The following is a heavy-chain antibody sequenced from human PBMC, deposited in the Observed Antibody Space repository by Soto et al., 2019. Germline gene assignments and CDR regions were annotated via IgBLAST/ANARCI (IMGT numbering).Heavy chain of an antibody. J-gene: IGHJ5*01. D-gene: IGHD3-16*01. V-gene: IGHV4-59*08. CDR2: IYNSGST. Sequence: SETLSLTCTVSGVSISSDYWTWIRQPPGKGLEWIGYIYNSGSTSYNPALKSRVTMSVDTSKNQFSLKLSSVTAADTTVYYCARSWFGHQVHWFDSWGQGTLVTVS. CDR3: ARSWFGHQVHWFDS. CDR1: GVSISSDY.